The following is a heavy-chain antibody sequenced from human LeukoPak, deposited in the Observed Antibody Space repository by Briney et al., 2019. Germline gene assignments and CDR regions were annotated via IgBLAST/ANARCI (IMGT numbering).Heavy chain of an antibody. CDR1: GYSISSGFY. V-gene: IGHV4-38-2*02. J-gene: IGHJ6*03. CDR2: IHHSGST. CDR3: ARGNYYYYYMDV. Sequence: SQTLSLTCTVSGYSISSGFYWGWIRQPPGKGLEWIGSIHHSGSTHYNSSLKSRVTISVDTSKNQLSLKLSSVTAADTAVYYCARGNYYYYYMDVWGKGTTVTISS.